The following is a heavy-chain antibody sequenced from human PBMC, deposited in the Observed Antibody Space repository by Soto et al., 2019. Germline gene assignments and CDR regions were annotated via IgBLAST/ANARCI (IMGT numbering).Heavy chain of an antibody. CDR2: VSYDGDNE. CDR1: GFTFSNYA. Sequence: GGSLRLSCAASGFTFSNYAMHRVRQAPGKGLEWVAIVSYDGDNEYYADSVRGRFFISRDNSRNTLYLQTSSLRHEDTAVYYCAGTTVTTSALDYWGQGTLVTVSS. J-gene: IGHJ4*02. CDR3: AGTTVTTSALDY. V-gene: IGHV3-30*03. D-gene: IGHD4-4*01.